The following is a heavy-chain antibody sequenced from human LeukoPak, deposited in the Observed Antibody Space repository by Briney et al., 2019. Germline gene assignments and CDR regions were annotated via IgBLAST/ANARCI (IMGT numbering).Heavy chain of an antibody. J-gene: IGHJ4*02. CDR3: ARDAYYGSEGGGY. CDR2: IIPILGIA. Sequence: SVEVSCKASGGTFSSYAISWVRQAPGQGLEWMGRIIPILGIANYAQKFQGRVTITADKSTSTAYMELSSLRSEDTAVYYCARDAYYGSEGGGYWGQGTLVTVSS. D-gene: IGHD3-10*01. V-gene: IGHV1-69*04. CDR1: GGTFSSYA.